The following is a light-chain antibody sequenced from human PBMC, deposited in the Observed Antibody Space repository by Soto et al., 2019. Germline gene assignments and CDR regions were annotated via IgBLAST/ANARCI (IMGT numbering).Light chain of an antibody. J-gene: IGKJ2*01. CDR1: QSVTTNQ. V-gene: IGKV3-20*01. Sequence: EIVLTQSPGTLSLSPGERATLSCRASQSVTTNQLAWFQQKPGQAPRLLIYDASGRATGIPDRFSGSGSGTDFTLTISRLEPEDFAVYYCQQYGSSFVTFGQGTKLEIK. CDR3: QQYGSSFVT. CDR2: DAS.